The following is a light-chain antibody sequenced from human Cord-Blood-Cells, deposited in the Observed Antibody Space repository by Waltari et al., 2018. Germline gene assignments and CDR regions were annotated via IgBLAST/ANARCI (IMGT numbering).Light chain of an antibody. CDR3: NSRDSSGNHVV. V-gene: IGLV3-19*01. CDR2: GKN. CDR1: SLRSYY. J-gene: IGLJ2*01. Sequence: SSELTQDPAVSVALGQTVRLTCQGASLRSYYASWYQQKPGQAPVLVIYGKNNRPSGIQDRFSGSSSGNTASLTITGAQAEDEADYYCNSRDSSGNHVVFGGGTKLTVL.